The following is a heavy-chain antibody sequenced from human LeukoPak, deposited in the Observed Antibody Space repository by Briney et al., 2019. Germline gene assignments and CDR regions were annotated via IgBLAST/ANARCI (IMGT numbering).Heavy chain of an antibody. V-gene: IGHV3-30-3*01. J-gene: IGHJ4*02. CDR1: GFTFSSYA. D-gene: IGHD1-26*01. CDR3: ARDLGARDDC. Sequence: PGGSLRLSCAASGFTFSSYAMHWVRQAPGKGLEWVAVISYDGSNKYYADSVKGRFTISRDNSKNTLYLQMNSLRAEDTAVYYCARDLGARDDCWGRGTLVTVSS. CDR2: ISYDGSNK.